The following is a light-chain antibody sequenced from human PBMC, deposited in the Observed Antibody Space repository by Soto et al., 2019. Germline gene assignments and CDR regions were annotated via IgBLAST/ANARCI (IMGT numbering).Light chain of an antibody. V-gene: IGLV2-8*01. CDR1: SSDVGGYNY. CDR2: EVN. J-gene: IGLJ1*01. Sequence: QSALTQPPSASGSPGQSVAISCTGTSSDVGGYNYVSWYQQHPGKAPKLMIYEVNKRPSGVPDRFSGSRSGSSASLAITGLQAEDEADYYCQSYDSGVTGSVFGTGTKLTVL. CDR3: QSYDSGVTGSV.